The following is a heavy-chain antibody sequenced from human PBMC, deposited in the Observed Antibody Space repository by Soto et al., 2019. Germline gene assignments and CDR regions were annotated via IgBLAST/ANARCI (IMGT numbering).Heavy chain of an antibody. J-gene: IGHJ1*01. D-gene: IGHD3-10*01. Sequence: EVQLVESGGALVQPGGSLRLSCAASGFTFSSYSMTWIRQAPGKGLEWVSYIGTTINYIFYADSVRGRFTISRDNAKNSLYLQMNSLRAEDTAVYYCAREWFGEYFWGQGTLVTVSS. CDR2: IGTTINYI. CDR3: AREWFGEYF. CDR1: GFTFSSYS. V-gene: IGHV3-48*01.